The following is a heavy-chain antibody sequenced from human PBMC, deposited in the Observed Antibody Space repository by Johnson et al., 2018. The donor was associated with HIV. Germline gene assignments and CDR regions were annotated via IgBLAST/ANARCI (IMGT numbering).Heavy chain of an antibody. V-gene: IGHV3-30*18. CDR2: ISYDGSKK. D-gene: IGHD3-10*01. Sequence: LVESGGGVVQPGRSLRLSCAASGLTFSSYGMHWVRQAPGKGLEWVAVISYDGSKKYYAGSVKGRFTLSRDNSKTTLYLQMNSLRAEDTAVYYCAKAPYGSGIRPGAFDIWGQGTMVTVSS. CDR1: GLTFSSYG. CDR3: AKAPYGSGIRPGAFDI. J-gene: IGHJ3*02.